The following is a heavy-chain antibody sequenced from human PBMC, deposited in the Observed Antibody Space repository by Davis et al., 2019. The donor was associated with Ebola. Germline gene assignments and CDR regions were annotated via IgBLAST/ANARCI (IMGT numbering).Heavy chain of an antibody. CDR3: AERGGSV. V-gene: IGHV4-59*11. Sequence: PSETLSLTCTVSGVSISRHYWSWIRQPPGKRLEWIGSIYYTGSASYNSSLNSRVTISVDTSKNQFSLRLNSVTAADTAMYFCAERGGSVWGQGTLVTVSS. D-gene: IGHD3-16*01. J-gene: IGHJ4*02. CDR2: IYYTGSA. CDR1: GVSISRHY.